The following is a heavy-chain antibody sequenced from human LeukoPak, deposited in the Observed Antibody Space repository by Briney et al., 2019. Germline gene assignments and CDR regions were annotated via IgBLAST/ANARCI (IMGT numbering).Heavy chain of an antibody. Sequence: PSETLSLTCTVSGGSISSSSYYWGWIRQPPGKGLEWIGSIYYSGSTYYNPSLKSRVTISVDTSKNQFSLKLSSVTAADTAVYYCARERNNYSSGWYGGFDYWGQGTLVTVSS. CDR3: ARERNNYSSGWYGGFDY. CDR1: GGSISSSSYY. D-gene: IGHD6-19*01. J-gene: IGHJ4*02. V-gene: IGHV4-39*07. CDR2: IYYSGST.